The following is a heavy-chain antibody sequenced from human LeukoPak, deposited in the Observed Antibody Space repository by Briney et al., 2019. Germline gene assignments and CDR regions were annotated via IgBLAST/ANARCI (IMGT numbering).Heavy chain of an antibody. J-gene: IGHJ4*02. Sequence: GGSLRLSCAASGNYWMHWVRQAAGKGLVWVSHINSDGSWTSYAESVKGRFTISKDNAKNTVYLQMNSLRAEDTAVYYCVSFYATYWGRGTLVTVSS. CDR2: INSDGSWT. D-gene: IGHD2/OR15-2a*01. V-gene: IGHV3-74*01. CDR1: GNYW. CDR3: VSFYATY.